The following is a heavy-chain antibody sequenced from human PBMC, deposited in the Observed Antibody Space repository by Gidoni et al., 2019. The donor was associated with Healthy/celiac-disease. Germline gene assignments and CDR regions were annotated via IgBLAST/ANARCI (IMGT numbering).Heavy chain of an antibody. CDR1: GFTFSSDA. CDR2: ISGSGGST. J-gene: IGHJ3*02. CDR3: KTIVGATTDAFDI. D-gene: IGHD1-26*01. V-gene: IGHV3-23*01. Sequence: EVQLLESGGGLVQPGGFLRLSCAASGFTFSSDAMSWVRQAPGKGLEWVSAISGSGGSTYYADSVKGRFTISRDNSKNTLYLQMNSLRAEDTAVYYCKTIVGATTDAFDIWGQGTMVTVSS.